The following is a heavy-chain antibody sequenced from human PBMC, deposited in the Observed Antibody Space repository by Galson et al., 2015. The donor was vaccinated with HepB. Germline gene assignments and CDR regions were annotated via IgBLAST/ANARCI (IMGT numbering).Heavy chain of an antibody. D-gene: IGHD3-10*01. V-gene: IGHV3-23*01. Sequence: SLRLSCAASGFAFSNYAMSWVRQAPGKGLEWVSSIIESSGRTYYLDSVKGRFAISRDNSKNTLYLQMNNLRAEDTALYYCAKDVMLRGVNYFDIWGRGSQVIVSS. CDR3: AKDVMLRGVNYFDI. CDR1: GFAFSNYA. CDR2: IIESSGRT. J-gene: IGHJ4*02.